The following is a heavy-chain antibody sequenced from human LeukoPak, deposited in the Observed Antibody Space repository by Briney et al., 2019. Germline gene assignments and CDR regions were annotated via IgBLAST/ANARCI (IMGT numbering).Heavy chain of an antibody. CDR2: FDPEDGET. D-gene: IGHD1-26*01. Sequence: ASVKVSCKVSGYTLTELSMHWVRQAPGKGLEWMGGFDPEDGETIYAQKFQGRATTTEDTSTDTAYMELSSLRSEDTAVYYCATDIVGAAFDYWGQGTLVTVSS. CDR3: ATDIVGAAFDY. CDR1: GYTLTELS. J-gene: IGHJ4*02. V-gene: IGHV1-24*01.